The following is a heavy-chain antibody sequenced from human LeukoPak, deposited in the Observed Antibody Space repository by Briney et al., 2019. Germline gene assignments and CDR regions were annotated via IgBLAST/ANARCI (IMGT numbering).Heavy chain of an antibody. V-gene: IGHV4-4*07. Sequence: SETLSLTCTVSGGSISSYYWSWIRQPAGKGLEWIGRIYTSGSTNYNPSLKSRVTMLVDTSKNQFSLKLSSVTAVDTAVYYCAQGSSSSRYYYYYMDVWGKGTTVTVSS. J-gene: IGHJ6*03. CDR3: AQGSSSSRYYYYYMDV. D-gene: IGHD6-6*01. CDR1: GGSISSYY. CDR2: IYTSGST.